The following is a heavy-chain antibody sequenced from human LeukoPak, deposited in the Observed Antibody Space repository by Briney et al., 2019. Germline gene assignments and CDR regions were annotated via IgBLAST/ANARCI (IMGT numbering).Heavy chain of an antibody. CDR2: IYYSGST. V-gene: IGHV4-59*01. Sequence: PSETLSLTCTVSGGSISSYYWTWIRQPPGKGLEWIGYIYYSGSTNYNPSLKSRVTISVDTSKNQFSLKLSSVTAADTAVYYCASGAYQKNYGMDVWGQGTTVTVSS. J-gene: IGHJ6*02. CDR1: GGSISSYY. D-gene: IGHD2-2*01. CDR3: ASGAYQKNYGMDV.